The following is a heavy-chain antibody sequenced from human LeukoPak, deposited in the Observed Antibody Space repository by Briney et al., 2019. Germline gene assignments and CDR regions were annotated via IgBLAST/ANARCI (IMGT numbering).Heavy chain of an antibody. V-gene: IGHV4-59*01. CDR3: ARGRIAAAAGRVYGAFDI. CDR2: ISYSGGT. CDR1: GGSISSSY. Sequence: SETLSLTCTVSGGSISSSYWSWIRQPPGKGLEWIGYISYSGGTNNNPSLKSRVTISVDTSKNQFSLKLSSVTAADTAVYYCARGRIAAAAGRVYGAFDIWGQGTMVTVSS. J-gene: IGHJ3*02. D-gene: IGHD6-13*01.